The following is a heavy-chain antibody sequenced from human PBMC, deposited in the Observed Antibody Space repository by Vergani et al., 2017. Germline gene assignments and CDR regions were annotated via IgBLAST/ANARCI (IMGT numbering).Heavy chain of an antibody. CDR3: ARASYSSSSGKYYYYYMDV. D-gene: IGHD6-6*01. V-gene: IGHV4-59*01. Sequence: QVQLQESGPGLVKPSETLSLTCTVSGGSISSYYWSWIRQPPGKGLEWIGYIYYSGSTNYNPSLKSRVTISVDTSKNQFSLKLSSVTAADPAVYYCARASYSSSSGKYYYYYMDVWGKGTTVTVSS. CDR1: GGSISSYY. J-gene: IGHJ6*03. CDR2: IYYSGST.